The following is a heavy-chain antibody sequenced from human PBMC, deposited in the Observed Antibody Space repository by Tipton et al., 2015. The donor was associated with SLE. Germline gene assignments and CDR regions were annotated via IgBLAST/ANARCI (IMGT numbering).Heavy chain of an antibody. D-gene: IGHD2-21*02. CDR1: GDSISSNSYY. CDR3: AREGPYVTDLSLFHF. V-gene: IGHV4-39*07. CDR2: IFYSGST. Sequence: TLSLTCSVSGDSISSNSYYWGWIRQPPGRGLEWIGSIFYSGSTYYNPPLKSRVTISVGPSKNQFSLKLNSVTAADTAVYYCAREGPYVTDLSLFHFWGQGSLVTVSS. J-gene: IGHJ4*02.